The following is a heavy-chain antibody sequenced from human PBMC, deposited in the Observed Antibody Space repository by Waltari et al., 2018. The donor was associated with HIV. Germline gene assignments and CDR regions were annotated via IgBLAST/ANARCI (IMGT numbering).Heavy chain of an antibody. CDR1: GFHSSNAW. V-gene: IGHV3-15*01. CDR2: IKSKTDGGTT. Sequence: EVQLVESGGGLVKPGGYLRLSCEASGFHSSNAWLSWVRQAPGKGLEWVGRIKSKTDGGTTDYAAPVKGRFTISRDDSKNTLYLQMNSLKTEDTAVYYCTTLVLLGVGMDVWGQGTTVTVSS. J-gene: IGHJ6*02. D-gene: IGHD3-10*01. CDR3: TTLVLLGVGMDV.